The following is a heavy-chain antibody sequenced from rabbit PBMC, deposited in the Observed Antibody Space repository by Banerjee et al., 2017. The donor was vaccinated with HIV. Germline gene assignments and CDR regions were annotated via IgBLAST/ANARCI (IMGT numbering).Heavy chain of an antibody. Sequence: QEQLEESGGDLVKPEGSLTLTCTASGFSFSNNYYMCWVRQAPGKGLEWIACIYTSTNSTWYANWVNGRFTISSSTSLNSVDLKMTSLTAADTATYFCARDLAGVIGWNFGLWGQGTLVTVS. CDR1: GFSFSNNYY. D-gene: IGHD4-1*01. J-gene: IGHJ3*01. CDR3: ARDLAGVIGWNFGL. V-gene: IGHV1S43*01. CDR2: IYTSTNST.